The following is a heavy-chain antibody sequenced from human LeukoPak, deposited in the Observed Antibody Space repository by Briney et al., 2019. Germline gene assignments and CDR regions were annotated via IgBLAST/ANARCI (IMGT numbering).Heavy chain of an antibody. V-gene: IGHV1-18*01. Sequence: ASVKVSCKASGYIFPTCVISWVRQPPGQGLEWMGWISTSSDNTNYAQKFQGRVTMTTDTSTSTAYMELWSLRSDDTAVYHCGRGGLYQLLHDAFDIWGQGTMVTVSS. J-gene: IGHJ3*02. CDR2: ISTSSDNT. D-gene: IGHD2-2*01. CDR1: GYIFPTCV. CDR3: GRGGLYQLLHDAFDI.